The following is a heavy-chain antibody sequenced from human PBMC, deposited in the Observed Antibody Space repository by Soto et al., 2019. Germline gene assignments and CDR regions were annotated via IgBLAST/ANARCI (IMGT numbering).Heavy chain of an antibody. J-gene: IGHJ2*01. Sequence: EVQLVESGGGLVQPGRSLRLSCAASGFTFDDYAMHWVRQAPGKGLEWVSGISWNSGSIGYADSVKGRFTISRDNAKNSLYLQMNSLRAEDTALYYCAKDRNGIAARPWQYFDLWGRGTLVTVSS. CDR3: AKDRNGIAARPWQYFDL. D-gene: IGHD6-6*01. V-gene: IGHV3-9*01. CDR1: GFTFDDYA. CDR2: ISWNSGSI.